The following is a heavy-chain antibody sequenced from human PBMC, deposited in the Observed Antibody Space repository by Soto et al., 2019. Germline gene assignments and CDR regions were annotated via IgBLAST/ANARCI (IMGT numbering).Heavy chain of an antibody. Sequence: EVQLLESGGGLVQPGGSLRLSCAASGFTFSSYAMSWVRQAPGKGLEWVSAISGSGGSTYYADSVKGRFTISRDNSKNTLYLQMSSLRAEDTAVYYCAGPRGYCSSTSCPKTYWGQGTLVTVSS. CDR2: ISGSGGST. V-gene: IGHV3-23*01. D-gene: IGHD2-2*01. J-gene: IGHJ4*02. CDR1: GFTFSSYA. CDR3: AGPRGYCSSTSCPKTY.